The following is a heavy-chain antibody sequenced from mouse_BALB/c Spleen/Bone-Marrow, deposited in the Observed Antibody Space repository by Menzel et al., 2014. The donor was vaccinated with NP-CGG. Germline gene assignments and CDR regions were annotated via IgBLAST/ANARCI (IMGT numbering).Heavy chain of an antibody. J-gene: IGHJ2*01. CDR3: ARFTTVVPFDY. CDR1: GFSLXAYG. V-gene: IGHV2-6-7*01. D-gene: IGHD1-1*01. CDR2: IRGDGTT. Sequence: VMLVESGPGLVAPSQSLSITCTVSGFSLXAYGVNWVRQPPGKGLEWLGMIRGDGTTDYNSALRSRLSISKDNSKSQVFLKMNSLQADDIARYYCARFTTVVPFDYWGQGTTLTVSS.